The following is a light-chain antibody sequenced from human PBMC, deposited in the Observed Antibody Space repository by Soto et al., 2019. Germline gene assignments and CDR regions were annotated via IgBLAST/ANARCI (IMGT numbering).Light chain of an antibody. V-gene: IGKV3-11*01. CDR3: QQRTNWLT. J-gene: IGKJ3*01. CDR1: QNVSTY. CDR2: DAS. Sequence: EIVLTQSPATLSLSPGERVTLSCRASQNVSTYLAWYQQKPGQAPRLLIYDASDRATGIPARFSGSGSGTDSTLTISGPEPEDSAVYFCQQRTNWLTFGPGTKVDIK.